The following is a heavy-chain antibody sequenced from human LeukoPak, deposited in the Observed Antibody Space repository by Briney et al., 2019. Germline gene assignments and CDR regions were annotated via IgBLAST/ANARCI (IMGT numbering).Heavy chain of an antibody. J-gene: IGHJ6*02. CDR3: ARHEGSSWDYYGMDV. CDR2: IYYSGCT. V-gene: IGHV4-59*08. Sequence: PSETLSLTCTVSGGSISSYYWSWIRQPPGKGLEWIGYIYYSGCTNYNPSIKSRVTISVDTSKNQFSLKLSSVTAADTAVYYCARHEGSSWDYYGMDVWGQGTTVTVSS. CDR1: GGSISSYY. D-gene: IGHD6-13*01.